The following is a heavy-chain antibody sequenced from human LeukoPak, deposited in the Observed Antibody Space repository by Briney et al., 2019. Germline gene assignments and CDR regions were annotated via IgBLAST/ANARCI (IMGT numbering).Heavy chain of an antibody. V-gene: IGHV1-46*01. Sequence: ASVKVSCKTSGYTFSSFYMHWVRQAPGQGLEWMGLINPSGGGTTYAQTFQGRVTMTRDTSTTTVYMELSSLRSEDTAVYYCARGQGLIYTDFSKGDYWGQGTLVTVSS. CDR3: ARGQGLIYTDFSKGDY. J-gene: IGHJ4*02. CDR2: INPSGGGT. D-gene: IGHD3-3*01. CDR1: GYTFSSFY.